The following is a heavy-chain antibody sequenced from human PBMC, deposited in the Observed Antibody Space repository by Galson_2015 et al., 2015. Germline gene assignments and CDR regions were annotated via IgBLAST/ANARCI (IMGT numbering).Heavy chain of an antibody. D-gene: IGHD3-3*01. CDR2: IYHSGST. CDR3: ARVHTYYGFWSGDKIQKYYYYGMDV. Sequence: ETLSLTCAVSGGSINSSNWWSWVRQPPGKGLEWIGEIYHSGSTNYNPSLKSRVTISVDKSKNQFSLKLSSVTAADTAVYYCARVHTYYGFWSGDKIQKYYYYGMDVWGQGTTVTVSS. J-gene: IGHJ6*02. CDR1: GGSINSSNW. V-gene: IGHV4-4*02.